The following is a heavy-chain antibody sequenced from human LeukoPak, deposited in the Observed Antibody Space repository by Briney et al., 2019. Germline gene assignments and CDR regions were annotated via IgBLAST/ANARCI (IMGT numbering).Heavy chain of an antibody. CDR2: IGASGNT. CDR1: GFTFSAYA. V-gene: IGHV3-23*01. J-gene: IGHJ4*02. D-gene: IGHD3-10*01. CDR3: AKLLWFGEPT. Sequence: PGGSLRLSCAASGFTFSAYAMSWVRQAPGKGLEWVSTIGASGNTYYADSVKGRFTISRDNSKNTLSLQMNSLRAEDTAVYYCAKLLWFGEPTWGQGTLVTVSS.